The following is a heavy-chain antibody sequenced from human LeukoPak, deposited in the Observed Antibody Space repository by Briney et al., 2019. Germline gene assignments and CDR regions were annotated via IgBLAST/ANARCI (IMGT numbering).Heavy chain of an antibody. J-gene: IGHJ4*02. Sequence: ETLSLTCTVSGGSFSSSSYYWGWIRQPPGKGLEWVSAISGSGGSTYYADSVKGRFTISRDNSKNTLYLQMNSLRAEDTAVYYCAKSGRVGATPDYWGQGTLVTVSS. V-gene: IGHV3-23*01. CDR1: GGSFSSSSYY. D-gene: IGHD1-26*01. CDR3: AKSGRVGATPDY. CDR2: ISGSGGST.